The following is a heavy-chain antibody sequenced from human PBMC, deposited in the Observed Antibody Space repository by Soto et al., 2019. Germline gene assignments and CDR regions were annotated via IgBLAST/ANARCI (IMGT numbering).Heavy chain of an antibody. V-gene: IGHV3-21*01. CDR1: GSDLTSSR. J-gene: IGHJ6*02. Sequence: SLRLSSVASGSDLTSSRKTCLRQSTGKGPEWLASISGSGKDTFYRHSVKGRFAISRESAGTSIFLRMESVEVQDTAVYHCARVHLVAGSAFYCAMDVWGPGT. D-gene: IGHD6-6*01. CDR2: ISGSGKDT. CDR3: ARVHLVAGSAFYCAMDV.